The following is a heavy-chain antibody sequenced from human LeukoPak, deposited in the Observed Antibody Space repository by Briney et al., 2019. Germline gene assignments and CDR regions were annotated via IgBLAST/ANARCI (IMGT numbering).Heavy chain of an antibody. V-gene: IGHV1-2*06. CDR3: ASFAYGSGINY. Sequence: VKVSCKASGYTFTGYYMHWVLQAPGQELEWMGRINPNSGGTNYAQRFQGRVTMTRDTSISTAYMELSRLRSDDTAVYYCASFAYGSGINYWGQGTLVTVSS. D-gene: IGHD3-10*01. CDR2: INPNSGGT. CDR1: GYTFTGYY. J-gene: IGHJ4*02.